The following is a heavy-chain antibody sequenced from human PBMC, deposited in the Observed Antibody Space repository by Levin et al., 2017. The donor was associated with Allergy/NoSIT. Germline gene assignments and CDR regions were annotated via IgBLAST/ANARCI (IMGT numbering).Heavy chain of an antibody. J-gene: IGHJ4*02. CDR3: AKDGAGVYYYDSSGYLYLFDY. CDR1: GFTFSSYG. CDR2: ISYDGSNK. Sequence: GGSLRLSCAASGFTFSSYGMHWVRQAPGKGLEWVAVISYDGSNKYYADSVKGRFTISRDNSKNTLYLQMNSLRAEDTAVYYCAKDGAGVYYYDSSGYLYLFDYWGQGTLVTVSS. V-gene: IGHV3-30*18. D-gene: IGHD3-22*01.